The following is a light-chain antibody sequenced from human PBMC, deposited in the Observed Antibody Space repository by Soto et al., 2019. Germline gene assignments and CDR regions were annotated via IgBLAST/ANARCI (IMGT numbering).Light chain of an antibody. V-gene: IGLV2-11*01. CDR3: CSYTSGATWV. J-gene: IGLJ3*02. CDR1: SSDVGNYDY. Sequence: QSVLIQPPSVSGSPGQSVTISCTGTSSDVGNYDYVSWFRQHPDTVPKPMIYYVNSQFSGVPDRFPGSQSGHTASMTISGLQAEDEANYSCCSYTSGATWVFGGGTKLTVL. CDR2: YVN.